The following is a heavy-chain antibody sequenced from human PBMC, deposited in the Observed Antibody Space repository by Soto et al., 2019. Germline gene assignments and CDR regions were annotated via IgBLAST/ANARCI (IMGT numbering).Heavy chain of an antibody. V-gene: IGHV1-8*01. CDR3: AREGYCSGGSCYSEYYYYMDV. J-gene: IGHJ6*03. CDR1: YGLACRA. D-gene: IGHD2-15*01. Sequence: YGLACRASRSVRQATKQGLEWMGWMNPNSGNTGYAQKLQGRVTMTRNTSISTAYMELSSLRSEDTAVYYCAREGYCSGGSCYSEYYYYMDVWGKGTTVTVSS. CDR2: MNPNSGNT.